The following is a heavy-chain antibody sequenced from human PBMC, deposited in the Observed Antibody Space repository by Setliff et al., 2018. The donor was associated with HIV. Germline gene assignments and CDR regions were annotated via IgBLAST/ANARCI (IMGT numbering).Heavy chain of an antibody. CDR1: GYTFTGYY. Sequence: GASVKVSCKASGYTFTGYYIHWVRQAPGQGLEWMGWINPSSAGTKYAQKFQDRVAMIRDTSITTAYMALSRLTSDDTAVYFCARGINWFAPFDCWGQGTLVTVSS. CDR3: ARGINWFAPFDC. D-gene: IGHD1-1*01. CDR2: INPSSAGT. J-gene: IGHJ4*01. V-gene: IGHV1-2*02.